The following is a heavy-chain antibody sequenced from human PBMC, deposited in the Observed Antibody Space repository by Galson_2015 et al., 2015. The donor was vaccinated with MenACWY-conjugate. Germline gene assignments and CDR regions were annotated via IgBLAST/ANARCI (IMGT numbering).Heavy chain of an antibody. J-gene: IGHJ6*02. CDR1: GFTFSSYA. CDR2: ISDSDGTT. CDR3: ASGSSYWYHHGMDV. Sequence: SLRLSCAASGFTFSSYAMSWVRQAPGKGLEWVSGISDSDGTTYFADSVKGRFTISRDNSKNTLYPQMNSLRAEDTAIYYCASGSSYWYHHGMDVWGQGTTVTVSS. D-gene: IGHD5-12*01. V-gene: IGHV3-23*01.